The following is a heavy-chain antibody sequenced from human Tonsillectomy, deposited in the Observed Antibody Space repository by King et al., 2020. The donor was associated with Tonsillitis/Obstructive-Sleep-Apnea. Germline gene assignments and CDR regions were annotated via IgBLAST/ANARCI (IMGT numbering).Heavy chain of an antibody. Sequence: VQLVESGGGLVQPGGSLRLSCAASGFTVSSNYMSWVRQAPGKGLEWVSVIYSGGTTYYADSVKGRFTISRDNSKNTLYLQMKSLRAEDTAVYYCARVYSIPDYYYYMDVWGKGTTVTVSS. CDR2: IYSGGTT. V-gene: IGHV3-66*01. CDR3: ARVYSIPDYYYYMDV. CDR1: GFTVSSNY. J-gene: IGHJ6*03. D-gene: IGHD4-11*01.